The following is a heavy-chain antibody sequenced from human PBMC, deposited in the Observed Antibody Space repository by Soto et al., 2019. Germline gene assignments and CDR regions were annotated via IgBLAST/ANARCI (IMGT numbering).Heavy chain of an antibody. J-gene: IGHJ4*02. CDR3: ARNEGPDRVTASTPFDY. CDR2: ISSRSSYI. D-gene: IGHD2-21*02. Sequence: EVQLVESGGGLVKPGGSLRLSCAASGFIFSSYTMNWVRQAPGKGLEWVSSISSRSSYIYYSDSVKGRFTISRDNDENSLCLQMNSLRAEDTAVYYCARNEGPDRVTASTPFDYWGQGALVTVSS. V-gene: IGHV3-21*01. CDR1: GFIFSSYT.